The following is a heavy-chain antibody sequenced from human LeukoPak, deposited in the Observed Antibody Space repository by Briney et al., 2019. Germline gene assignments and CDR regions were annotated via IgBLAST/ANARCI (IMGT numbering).Heavy chain of an antibody. Sequence: GGSLRLSCAASGFAFSSYWLHWVRQAPGKGLVWVSRVNSDGSSTNYADSVEGRFTVSGDNAKNTLFLQMNSLRVEDTALYYCVSGNYGNYWGQGTLVTVSS. D-gene: IGHD4-11*01. CDR2: VNSDGSST. V-gene: IGHV3-74*01. CDR1: GFAFSSYW. J-gene: IGHJ4*02. CDR3: VSGNYGNY.